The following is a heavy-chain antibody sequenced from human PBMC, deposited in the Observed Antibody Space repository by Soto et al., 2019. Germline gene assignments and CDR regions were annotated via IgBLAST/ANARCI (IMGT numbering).Heavy chain of an antibody. CDR3: ARDYGGATLDYFDY. Sequence: QEQLVQSGAEVKKPGASVKVSCKSAGYTFIGYYMHWARQAPGQGLEWIGWINPNSGGTNYAQKFQGRVTMTRDTSISTAYMELSRLRSDDTAVYYCARDYGGATLDYFDYWGQGTLVTVSS. D-gene: IGHD1-26*01. V-gene: IGHV1-2*02. J-gene: IGHJ4*02. CDR1: GYTFIGYY. CDR2: INPNSGGT.